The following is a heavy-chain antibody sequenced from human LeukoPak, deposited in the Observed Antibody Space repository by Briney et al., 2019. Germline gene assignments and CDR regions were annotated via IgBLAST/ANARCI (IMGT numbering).Heavy chain of an antibody. CDR3: ARRSMITSVVDY. CDR2: INHSGST. V-gene: IGHV4-34*01. Sequence: SETLSLTCAVYGGSFSGYYWSWIRQPPGKGLEWIGEINHSGSTNYNPSLKSRVTISVDTSKNQFSLKLSSVTAADTAVYYCARRSMITSVVDYWGQGTLVTVSS. CDR1: GGSFSGYY. D-gene: IGHD3-16*01. J-gene: IGHJ4*02.